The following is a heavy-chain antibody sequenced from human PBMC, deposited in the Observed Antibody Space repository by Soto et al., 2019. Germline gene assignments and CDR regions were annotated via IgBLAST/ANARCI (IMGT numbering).Heavy chain of an antibody. V-gene: IGHV5-51*01. D-gene: IGHD3-3*01. J-gene: IGHJ4*02. Sequence: GESLKISSKASGYYFAGYWISWVRQMPGKGLELMGIIYPSDSDTRYRPSFQGQVTISADKSISSAYLQWSSLRASDTAMYYCARGGVSTRTFDYWGQGTPVTVSS. CDR1: GYYFAGYW. CDR3: ARGGVSTRTFDY. CDR2: IYPSDSDT.